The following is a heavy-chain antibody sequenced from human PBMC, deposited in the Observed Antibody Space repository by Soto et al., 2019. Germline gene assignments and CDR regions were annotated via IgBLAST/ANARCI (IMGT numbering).Heavy chain of an antibody. CDR2: IYYSGST. CDR1: GGSISSYY. Sequence: SETLSLTCTVSGGSISSYYWSWIRQPPGKGLEWIGYIYYSGSTNYNPSLKSRVTISVDTSKNQFSLKLSSVTAADTAVYYCARASFDWLLPYYYYSGMDVWGQGTTVTVSS. V-gene: IGHV4-59*01. D-gene: IGHD3-9*01. J-gene: IGHJ6*02. CDR3: ARASFDWLLPYYYYSGMDV.